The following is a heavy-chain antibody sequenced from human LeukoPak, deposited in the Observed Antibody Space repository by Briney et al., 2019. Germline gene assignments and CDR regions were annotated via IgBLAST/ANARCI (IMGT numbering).Heavy chain of an antibody. V-gene: IGHV4-61*02. CDR3: ARHPPSSGWFHY. J-gene: IGHJ4*02. CDR2: INPRGDT. Sequence: PSQTLSLTCSVSGASVSSGGYYWSWIRQPAGKEMEWIGRINPRGDTNYDPSLKSRVTMSIQTSKNQLFLNLISVTAADTALYYCARHPPSSGWFHYWGQGTLVTVSS. D-gene: IGHD6-19*01. CDR1: GASVSSGGYY.